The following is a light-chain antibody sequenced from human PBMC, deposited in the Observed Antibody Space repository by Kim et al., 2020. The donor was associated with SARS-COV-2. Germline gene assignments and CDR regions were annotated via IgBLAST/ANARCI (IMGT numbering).Light chain of an antibody. CDR2: DAS. V-gene: IGKV3-11*01. J-gene: IGKJ2*01. Sequence: LSPGERATLSCRASQSVSSYLAWYQQKPGQAPRLLIYDASNRATGIPARFGGSGSGTDFTLTISSLEPEDFAVYYCQQRSNWPRYTFGQGTKLEI. CDR1: QSVSSY. CDR3: QQRSNWPRYT.